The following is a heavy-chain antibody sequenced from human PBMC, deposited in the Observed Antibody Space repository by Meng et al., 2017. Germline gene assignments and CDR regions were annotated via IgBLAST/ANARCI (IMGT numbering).Heavy chain of an antibody. CDR3: ARGSYSFDS. CDR1: GDSVSSNSAA. V-gene: IGHV6-1*01. J-gene: IGHJ4*02. D-gene: IGHD1-26*01. CDR2: AYYRSKWYH. Sequence: QIQLQQSGHGLVKPSQTLSLICAISGDSVSSNSAAWNWIRQSPSRGLEWLGRAYYRSKWYHDYAESVKSRISIDPDTSKNQFSLQLRSVTPEDSAVYYCARGSYSFDSWGQRTLVTVSS.